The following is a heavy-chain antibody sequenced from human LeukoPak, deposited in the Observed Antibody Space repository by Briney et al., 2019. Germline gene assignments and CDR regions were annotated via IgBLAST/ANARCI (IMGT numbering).Heavy chain of an antibody. D-gene: IGHD3-22*01. J-gene: IGHJ4*02. CDR2: INPSGGST. CDR3: ARAYYHDTSSYQGFDF. Sequence: SVKVSCKASGYTFTSYYMHWVRQAPGQGLEWMGIINPSGGSTSYAQKFQGRVTMTRDTSTSTVYMELRSLRSDDTAVYCCARAYYHDTSSYQGFDFWGQGTLVTVSS. CDR1: GYTFTSYY. V-gene: IGHV1-46*01.